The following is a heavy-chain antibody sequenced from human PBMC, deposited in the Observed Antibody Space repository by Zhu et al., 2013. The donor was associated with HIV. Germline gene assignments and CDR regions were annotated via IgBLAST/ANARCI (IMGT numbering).Heavy chain of an antibody. CDR1: GYSFPTSA. CDR3: ARDRAVTPSWSFDY. V-gene: IGHV1-3*01. CDR2: INPGNGNT. J-gene: IGHJ4*02. D-gene: IGHD4-17*01. Sequence: QVQLVQSGAEVKKPGASVKLYCKASGYSFPTSAMHWVRQAPGQSFSSGWEWINPGNGNTNNSQNFQGRVTISRDTSANIVYMELNSLTSEDMAVYYCARDRAVTPSWSFDYWGQGTLVTVSS.